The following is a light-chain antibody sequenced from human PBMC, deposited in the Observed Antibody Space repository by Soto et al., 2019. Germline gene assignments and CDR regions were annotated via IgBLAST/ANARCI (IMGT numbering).Light chain of an antibody. CDR3: QQAINFPYT. V-gene: IGKV1D-12*01. J-gene: IGKJ2*01. CDR1: QGISTW. Sequence: DLQMTQSPSSVSASVGDRVTITCRASQGISTWLAWYHQKPGNAPKLLIYAASILQTGVPSRFSGSESGTDFTLTINSLQHEDCATYYCQQAINFPYTFGQGTKLEIK. CDR2: AAS.